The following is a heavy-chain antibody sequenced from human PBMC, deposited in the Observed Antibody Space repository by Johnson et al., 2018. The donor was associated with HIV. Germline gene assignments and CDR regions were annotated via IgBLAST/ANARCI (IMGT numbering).Heavy chain of an antibody. J-gene: IGHJ3*02. V-gene: IGHV3-66*02. CDR1: GFTVSSNY. CDR3: AKVPKAVAGTDAFDI. Sequence: VQLVESGGGLVQPGGSLRLSCAASGFTVSSNYMSWVRQAPGKGLEWVSGISGSGGRTYYVDSVKGRFTISRDSSKNTLYLQMNSLRDEDTAVYYCAKVPKAVAGTDAFDIWGQGTMVTVSS. CDR2: SGSGGRT. D-gene: IGHD6-19*01.